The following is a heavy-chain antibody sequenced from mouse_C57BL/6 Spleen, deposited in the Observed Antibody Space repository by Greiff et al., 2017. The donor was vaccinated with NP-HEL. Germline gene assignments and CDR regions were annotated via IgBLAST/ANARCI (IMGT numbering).Heavy chain of an antibody. J-gene: IGHJ1*03. Sequence: QVQLQQSGPGLVQPSQSLSITCTVSGFSLTSYGVHWVRQSPGKGLEWLGVIWRGGSTDYNAAFMSRLSITKDNSKSQVFFKMNSLQADDTAIYYCAKNPPYDYDWYFDVWGTGTTVTVSS. D-gene: IGHD2-4*01. CDR2: IWRGGST. V-gene: IGHV2-5*01. CDR3: AKNPPYDYDWYFDV. CDR1: GFSLTSYG.